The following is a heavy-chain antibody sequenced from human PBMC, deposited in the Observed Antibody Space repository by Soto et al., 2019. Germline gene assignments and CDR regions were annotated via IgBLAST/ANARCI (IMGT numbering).Heavy chain of an antibody. Sequence: QVQLVESGGGVVQPGRSLRLSCAASGFTFSSYGMHWVRQAPGKGLEWVAVISYDGSNKYYADSVKGRFTISRDNSKNTLYLQMNSLRAEETAVYYCAKDLERGDYWGQGTLVTVSS. CDR1: GFTFSSYG. D-gene: IGHD3-16*01. J-gene: IGHJ4*02. V-gene: IGHV3-30*18. CDR3: AKDLERGDY. CDR2: ISYDGSNK.